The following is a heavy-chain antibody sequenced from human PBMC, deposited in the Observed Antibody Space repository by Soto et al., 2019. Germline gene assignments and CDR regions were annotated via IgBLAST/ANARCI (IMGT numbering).Heavy chain of an antibody. Sequence: GASVKVSCKASDYTFTSYGIIWVRQAPGQGLEWIGWISVYNGNTNYAQKFRGRVTMITDISTTTAYMEMRSLRSDDTAVYYCARSGSSWNLREFDYWGQGTLVTVSS. CDR1: DYTFTSYG. V-gene: IGHV1-18*01. D-gene: IGHD6-13*01. CDR2: ISVYNGNT. J-gene: IGHJ4*02. CDR3: ARSGSSWNLREFDY.